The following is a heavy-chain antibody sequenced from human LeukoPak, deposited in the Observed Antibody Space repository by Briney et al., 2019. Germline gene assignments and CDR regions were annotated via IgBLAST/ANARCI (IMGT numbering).Heavy chain of an antibody. CDR1: GGTFSSYG. CDR3: AREGYSSGWYQFDY. J-gene: IGHJ4*02. CDR2: ISAYNGNT. V-gene: IGHV1-18*01. Sequence: ASVKVSCKASGGTFSSYGISWVRQAPGQGLEWMGWISAYNGNTNYAQKLQGRVTMTTDTSTSTAYMELRSLRSDDTAVYYCAREGYSSGWYQFDYWGQGTLVTVSS. D-gene: IGHD6-19*01.